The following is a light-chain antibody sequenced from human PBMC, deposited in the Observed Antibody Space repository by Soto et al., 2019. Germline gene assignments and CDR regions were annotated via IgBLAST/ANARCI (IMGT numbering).Light chain of an antibody. CDR2: KSS. CDR3: QQYNNYRT. Sequence: DIQMTQSPSTLSASVGDRVTITCRASQDINIWLAWYQQKLGKAPNLLIYKSSTLESGVPSRFNGSGSGTEFTLTINSLQPDDFATYFCQQYNNYRTFGQGTKVEIK. J-gene: IGKJ1*01. V-gene: IGKV1-5*03. CDR1: QDINIW.